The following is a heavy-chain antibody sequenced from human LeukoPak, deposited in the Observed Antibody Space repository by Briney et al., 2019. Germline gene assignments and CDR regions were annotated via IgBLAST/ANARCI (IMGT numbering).Heavy chain of an antibody. CDR1: GFTFSSYA. V-gene: IGHV3-30-3*01. Sequence: GGSLRLSCAASGFTFSSYAMHWVRQAPGKGLEWVAVISYDGSNKYYADSVKGQFTISRDNSKNTLYLQMNSLRAEDTAVYYCARDIGYYDESVDYWGQGTLVTVSS. J-gene: IGHJ4*02. D-gene: IGHD3-22*01. CDR2: ISYDGSNK. CDR3: ARDIGYYDESVDY.